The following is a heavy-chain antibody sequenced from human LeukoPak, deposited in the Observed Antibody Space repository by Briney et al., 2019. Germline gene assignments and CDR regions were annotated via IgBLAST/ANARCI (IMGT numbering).Heavy chain of an antibody. J-gene: IGHJ4*02. V-gene: IGHV3-23*01. CDR3: AKALSVSPCEGKAVAVGVGHLDY. CDR2: ISGSGGST. CDR1: GFPFRSYA. Sequence: GGSLRLSCAASGFPFRSYAMSWVRQAPGRGLEWVSAISGSGGSTYYADSVKGRFTISRANSKNTLYLQLNTLRAEATAGYSGAKALSVSPCEGKAVAVGVGHLDYWGQGTLVTVSS. D-gene: IGHD6-19*01.